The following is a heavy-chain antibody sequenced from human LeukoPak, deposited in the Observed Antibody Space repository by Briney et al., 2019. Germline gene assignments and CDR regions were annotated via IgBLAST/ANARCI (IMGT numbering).Heavy chain of an antibody. J-gene: IGHJ5*02. CDR3: ARGFGSNWFDP. D-gene: IGHD3-16*01. CDR2: ISSSRSYI. CDR1: GFTFSSYS. Sequence: GGSLRLSCAASGFTFSSYSMNWVRQAPGKGLEWVSSISSSRSYIYYADSVKGRLTISRDNAKNSLYLQMNSLRAADTAVYYCARGFGSNWFDPWGQGTPVTVSS. V-gene: IGHV3-21*01.